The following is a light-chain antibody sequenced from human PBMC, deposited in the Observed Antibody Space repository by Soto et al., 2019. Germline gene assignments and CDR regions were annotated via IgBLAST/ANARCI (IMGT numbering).Light chain of an antibody. CDR1: QSVKSN. CDR2: GAS. V-gene: IGKV3-15*01. Sequence: MTQSPSTLSASVGDRVTITCRASQSVKSNSAWYQQKPGQAPRLLIYGASTRATGIPVRFSGSGSGTEFTLTITSLQADDFATYYCQQYDKYWTFGQGTKVDIK. CDR3: QQYDKYWT. J-gene: IGKJ1*01.